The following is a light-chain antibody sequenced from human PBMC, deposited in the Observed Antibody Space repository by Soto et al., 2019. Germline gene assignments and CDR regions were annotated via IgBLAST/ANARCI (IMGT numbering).Light chain of an antibody. CDR2: DAS. CDR1: QSISRW. CDR3: QLYNTYST. J-gene: IGKJ5*01. Sequence: IPMTQYPSTLCSSLGDRVTITCRASQSISRWLAWYQQKPGKAPQALIYDASSLKSGVPSRFSGNGSGTEFTLTIRSMKPDDFTTYYCQLYNTYSTFGQGARLEIK. V-gene: IGKV1-5*01.